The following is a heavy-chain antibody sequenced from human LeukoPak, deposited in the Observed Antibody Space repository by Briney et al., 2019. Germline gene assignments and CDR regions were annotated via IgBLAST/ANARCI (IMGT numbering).Heavy chain of an antibody. V-gene: IGHV3-21*01. Sequence: PGGSLRLSCAASGFIFSIYNMNWVRQAPGKGLEWVSSITSSSSYIYYVDSVKGRFTISRDNAKNLLYLQMNSLRAKDTAVYYCARDRIVGASDAFDIWGQGTMVTVSS. CDR1: GFIFSIYN. CDR2: ITSSSSYI. D-gene: IGHD1-26*01. CDR3: ARDRIVGASDAFDI. J-gene: IGHJ3*02.